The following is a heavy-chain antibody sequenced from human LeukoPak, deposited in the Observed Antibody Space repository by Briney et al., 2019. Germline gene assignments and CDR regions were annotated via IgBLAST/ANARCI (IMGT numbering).Heavy chain of an antibody. CDR2: ISSSGSTI. D-gene: IGHD3-10*02. CDR3: ARDHLFGELSPGGMDV. Sequence: PGGSLRLSCAASGFTFSSYAMSWVRQAPGKGLECVSAISSSGSTIYYADSVKGRFTISRDNAKNSLYLQMNSLRAEDTAVYYCARDHLFGELSPGGMDVWGQGTTVTVSS. V-gene: IGHV3-21*04. J-gene: IGHJ6*02. CDR1: GFTFSSYA.